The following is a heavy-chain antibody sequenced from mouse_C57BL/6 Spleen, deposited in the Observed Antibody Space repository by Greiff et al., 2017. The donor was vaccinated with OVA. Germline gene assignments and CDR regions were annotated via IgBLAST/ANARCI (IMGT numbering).Heavy chain of an antibody. D-gene: IGHD2-3*01. CDR2: IDPENGDT. CDR3: TTDDGHYFDY. J-gene: IGHJ2*01. V-gene: IGHV14-4*01. CDR1: GFNIKDDY. Sequence: EVQLQQSGAELVRPGASVKLSCTASGFNIKDDYMHWVKQRPEQGLEWIGWIDPENGDTEYASKFQGKATITADTSSNTAYLQLSSLTSEDTAVYYCTTDDGHYFDYWGQGTTLTVSS.